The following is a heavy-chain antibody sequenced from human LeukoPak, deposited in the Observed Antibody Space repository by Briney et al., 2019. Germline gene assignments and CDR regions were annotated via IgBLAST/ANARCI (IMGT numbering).Heavy chain of an antibody. J-gene: IGHJ4*02. CDR3: ASGAGYYDSSGYYRDY. V-gene: IGHV5-51*01. D-gene: IGHD3-22*01. CDR1: GYSFTSYW. CDR2: IYPGDSYT. Sequence: KPGESLKISCKGSGYSFTSYWIGWVRQMPGKGLEWMGIIYPGDSYTNYSPSFQGHVTISADKSISTAYLQWSSLKASDTAMYYCASGAGYYDSSGYYRDYWGQGTLVTVSS.